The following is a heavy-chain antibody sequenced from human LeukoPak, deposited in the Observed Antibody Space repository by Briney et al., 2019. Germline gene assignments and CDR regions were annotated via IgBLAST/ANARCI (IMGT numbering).Heavy chain of an antibody. Sequence: ASVKVSCKASGYTFTSYDINWVRQATGQVLVWMGWMNPNSGKTGNAQKFQGRVTMTRNTSISTAYMELSSLRSEDTAVYYCARALPLIDFYDSSASISTRPAYDYWGQGTLVTVSS. J-gene: IGHJ4*02. CDR3: ARALPLIDFYDSSASISTRPAYDY. CDR1: GYTFTSYD. V-gene: IGHV1-8*01. D-gene: IGHD3-22*01. CDR2: MNPNSGKT.